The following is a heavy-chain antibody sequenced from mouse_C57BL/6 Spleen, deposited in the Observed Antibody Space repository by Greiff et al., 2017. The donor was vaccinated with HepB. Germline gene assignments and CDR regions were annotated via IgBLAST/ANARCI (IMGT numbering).Heavy chain of an antibody. D-gene: IGHD1-1*01. CDR1: GYTFTTYP. CDR3: ARNPTHYYGSSYGYFGV. J-gene: IGHJ1*03. V-gene: IGHV1-47*01. Sequence: VQLQQSGAELVKPGASVKMSCKASGYTFTTYPIEWMKQNHGKSLEWIGNFHPYNDDTKYNEKFKGKATLTVEKSSSTVYLELSRLTSDDSAVYYCARNPTHYYGSSYGYFGVWGTGTTVTVSS. CDR2: FHPYNDDT.